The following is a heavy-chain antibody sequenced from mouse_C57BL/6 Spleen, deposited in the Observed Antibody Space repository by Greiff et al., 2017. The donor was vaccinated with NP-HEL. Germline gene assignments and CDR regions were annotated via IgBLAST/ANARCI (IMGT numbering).Heavy chain of an antibody. CDR2: IRNKANNHAT. CDR3: TRAMIRGWFAY. J-gene: IGHJ3*01. Sequence: EVQLVESGGGLVQPGGSMKLSCAASGFTFSDAWMDWVRQSPEKGLEWVAEIRNKANNHATYYAESVKGRFTISRDDSKISVYLQINSLRAEDTGIYYCTRAMIRGWFAYWGQGTLVTVSA. CDR1: GFTFSDAW. D-gene: IGHD2-4*01. V-gene: IGHV6-6*01.